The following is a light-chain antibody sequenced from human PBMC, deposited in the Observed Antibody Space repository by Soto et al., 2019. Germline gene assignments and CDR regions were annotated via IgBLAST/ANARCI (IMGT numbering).Light chain of an antibody. CDR3: SSYTSSSTRV. CDR2: EVS. CDR1: SSDVGGYNY. J-gene: IGLJ3*02. V-gene: IGLV2-14*01. Sequence: QSALTQPASVSGSPGQSITISCTGTSSDVGGYNYVSWYQQHPGKAPKLMIYEVSNRLSGVSNLFSGSKSGNTASLTISGLQAEDEADYYCSSYTSSSTRVFGGGTKVNVL.